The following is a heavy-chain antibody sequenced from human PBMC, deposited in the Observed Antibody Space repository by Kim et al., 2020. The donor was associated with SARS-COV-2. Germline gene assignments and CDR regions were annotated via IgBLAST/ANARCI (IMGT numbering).Heavy chain of an antibody. CDR3: AKVYYAMDY. CDR2: SNK. V-gene: IGHV3-30*02. J-gene: IGHJ4*02. Sequence: SNKYYADSVKGRFTISRDNSKNTLYLQMNSLRAEDTAVYYCAKVYYAMDYWGQGTLVTVSS. D-gene: IGHD3-10*01.